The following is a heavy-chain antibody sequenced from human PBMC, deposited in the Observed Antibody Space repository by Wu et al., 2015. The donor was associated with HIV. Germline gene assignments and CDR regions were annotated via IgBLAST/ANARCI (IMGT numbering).Heavy chain of an antibody. J-gene: IGHJ4*02. Sequence: QVQLVQSGAEVKKPGSSVKVSCKSSGDSFSGYGINWVRQAPGQGLEWMGRIIPGSGTIVYAQKFQGSVTLSADESTSTVFLEMTSLTFEDTAVYYCARGYSSGWPSDSDYLDHWGQGTLVTVSS. CDR1: GDSFSGYG. D-gene: IGHD6-19*01. CDR2: IIPGSGTI. CDR3: ARGYSSGWPSDSDYLDH. V-gene: IGHV1-69*13.